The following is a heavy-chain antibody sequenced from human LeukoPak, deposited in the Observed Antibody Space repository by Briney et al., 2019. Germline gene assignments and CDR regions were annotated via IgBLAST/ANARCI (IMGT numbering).Heavy chain of an antibody. J-gene: IGHJ5*02. CDR2: IKQDGSEK. CDR1: GFTFSSYW. Sequence: QTGGSLRLSCAASGFTFSSYWMSWVRQAPGKGLEWVANIKQDGSEKYYVDSVKGRFTISRDNAKNSLYLQMNSLRAEDTAVYYCARVPQSSWTIWFDPWGQGTLVTVSS. D-gene: IGHD6-13*01. V-gene: IGHV3-7*01. CDR3: ARVPQSSWTIWFDP.